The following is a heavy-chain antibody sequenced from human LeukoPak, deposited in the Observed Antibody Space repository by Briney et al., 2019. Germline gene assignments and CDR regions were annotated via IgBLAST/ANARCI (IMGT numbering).Heavy chain of an antibody. V-gene: IGHV3-7*03. D-gene: IGHD6-13*01. CDR3: ASHSSSWYFGY. CDR1: GFTFSSYW. CDR2: IKQDGSEK. Sequence: SGRSLRLSCAASGFTFSSYWMSWGCQRQGKGLEWESNIKQDGSEKSYVNSVKDRLSTFSDNAKNSLYLQMNSLRAEDTAVYYCASHSSSWYFGYWGQGTLVTVSS. J-gene: IGHJ4*02.